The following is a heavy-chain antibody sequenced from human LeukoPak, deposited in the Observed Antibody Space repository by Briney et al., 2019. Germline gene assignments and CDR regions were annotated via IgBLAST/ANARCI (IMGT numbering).Heavy chain of an antibody. CDR3: ARGGVQGYCSGGSCPLDY. Sequence: SETLSLTCAVYGGSFSGYYWSWICQPPGKGLEWIGEINHSGSTNYNPSLKSRVTISVDTSKNQFSLKLSSVTAADTAVYYCARGGVQGYCSGGSCPLDYWGQGTLVTVSS. CDR1: GGSFSGYY. J-gene: IGHJ4*02. D-gene: IGHD2-15*01. V-gene: IGHV4-34*01. CDR2: INHSGST.